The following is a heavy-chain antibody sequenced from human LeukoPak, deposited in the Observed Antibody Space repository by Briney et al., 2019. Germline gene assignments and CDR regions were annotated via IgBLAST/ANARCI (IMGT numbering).Heavy chain of an antibody. CDR3: ARSYSSGHRPL. CDR1: GYTFTGYY. V-gene: IGHV1-2*02. J-gene: IGHJ4*02. D-gene: IGHD6-19*01. Sequence: ASVKVSCKASGYTFTGYYMHWLRQAPGQGLEWMGWINPNGGGTNYAQKFQGRVTVTRDTSISTAYMELSRLTAEDTGVYYCARSYSSGHRPLGGQGTLVTVST. CDR2: INPNGGGT.